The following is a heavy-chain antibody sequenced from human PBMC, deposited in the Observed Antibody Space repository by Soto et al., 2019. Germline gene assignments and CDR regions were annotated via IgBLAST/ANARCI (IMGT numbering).Heavy chain of an antibody. V-gene: IGHV4-34*01. Sequence: PSDTLSLTCAVYGGSFSGYYWSWIRQPRGKGLEWIGEINHSGSTNYNPSLKSRVTISVDTSKNQFSLKLSSVTAADTAVYYCASLRLTGYSYGHGVDYWGQGTLVTVSS. CDR1: GGSFSGYY. D-gene: IGHD5-18*01. J-gene: IGHJ4*02. CDR2: INHSGST. CDR3: ASLRLTGYSYGHGVDY.